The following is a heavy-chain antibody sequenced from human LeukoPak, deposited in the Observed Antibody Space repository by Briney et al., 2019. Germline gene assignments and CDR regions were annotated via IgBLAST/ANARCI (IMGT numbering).Heavy chain of an antibody. J-gene: IGHJ6*04. Sequence: PSGTLSLTCAVSGGSISSSNWWSWVRQPPGKGLEWIGEIYHSGSTNYNPSLKSRVTISVDKSKNQFSLKLSSVTAADTAVYYCARVKSSGKVVYSMDVWGKGTTVTVSS. CDR1: GGSISSSNW. CDR2: IYHSGST. CDR3: ARVKSSGKVVYSMDV. V-gene: IGHV4-4*02. D-gene: IGHD3-10*01.